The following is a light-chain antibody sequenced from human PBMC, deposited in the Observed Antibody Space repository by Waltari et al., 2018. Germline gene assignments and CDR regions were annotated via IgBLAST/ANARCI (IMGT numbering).Light chain of an antibody. V-gene: IGLV4-69*01. CDR3: QTGGHGTWV. J-gene: IGLJ3*02. Sequence: QLVLTQSPSASASLGASVKLTCTLSSGHSSNIVAWHQQKPEKGPRYWMKVNSDGSHTQGDERPDRFAGSSSGSERYLTISRLQSEDEADYYCQTGGHGTWVFGGGTKLTVV. CDR2: VNSDGSH. CDR1: SGHSSNI.